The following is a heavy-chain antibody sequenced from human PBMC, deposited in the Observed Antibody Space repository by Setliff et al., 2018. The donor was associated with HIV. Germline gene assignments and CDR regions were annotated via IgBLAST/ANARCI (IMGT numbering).Heavy chain of an antibody. CDR2: IYTSGST. V-gene: IGHV4-61*09. J-gene: IGHJ3*01. CDR1: GGSISRNNYV. Sequence: SETLSLTCTVSGGSISRNNYVWSWIRQPAGKGLEWIGHIYTSGSTNYNPSLKSRVTISVDTSKNQFSLNLSSVTAAATAVYYCASRAGGDFWGQGTMVTVSS. D-gene: IGHD3-10*01. CDR3: ASRAGGDF.